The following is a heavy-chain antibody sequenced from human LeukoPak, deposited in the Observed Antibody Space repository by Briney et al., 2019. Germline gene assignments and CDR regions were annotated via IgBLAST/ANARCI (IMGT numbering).Heavy chain of an antibody. V-gene: IGHV3-74*01. J-gene: IGHJ4*02. D-gene: IGHD3-22*01. Sequence: PGGSLRLSCAASGFTLSSHWMHWVRQGPGGGLVWVSRLKCDGKIRSDAASVKGRVNIPRDNAKDTLYLQMNSLRAEHTAVYFRAKSRAGSRGFYFDYWGQGTLVTVSS. CDR1: GFTLSSHW. CDR3: AKSRAGSRGFYFDY. CDR2: LKCDGKIR.